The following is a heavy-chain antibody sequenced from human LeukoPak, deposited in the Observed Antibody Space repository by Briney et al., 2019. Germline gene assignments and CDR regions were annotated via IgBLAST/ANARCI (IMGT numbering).Heavy chain of an antibody. D-gene: IGHD1-26*01. V-gene: IGHV4-39*07. CDR3: ARDTGGSLNWFDP. J-gene: IGHJ6*04. CDR1: GGSISSSSYY. CDR2: IYYSGST. Sequence: SETLSLTCTVSGGSISSSSYYWGWIRQPPGKGLEWIGSIYYSGSTYYNPSLKSRVTISVDTSKNQFSLKLSSVTAADTAVYYCARDTGGSLNWFDPWGKGTTVTVSS.